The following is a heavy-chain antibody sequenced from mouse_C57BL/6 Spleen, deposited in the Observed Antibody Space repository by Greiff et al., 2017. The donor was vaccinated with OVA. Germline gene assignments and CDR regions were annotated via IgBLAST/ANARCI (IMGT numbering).Heavy chain of an antibody. CDR3: TRGGGTEGFAY. CDR1: GFTFSSYA. D-gene: IGHD4-1*01. V-gene: IGHV5-9-1*02. Sequence: EVKVVESGEGLVKPGGSLKLSCAASGFTFSSYAMSWVRQTPEKRLEWVAYISSGGDYIHYADTVKGRFTISRDNARNTLYLQMSSLKSEDTAMYYCTRGGGTEGFAYWGQGTLVTVSA. CDR2: ISSGGDYI. J-gene: IGHJ3*01.